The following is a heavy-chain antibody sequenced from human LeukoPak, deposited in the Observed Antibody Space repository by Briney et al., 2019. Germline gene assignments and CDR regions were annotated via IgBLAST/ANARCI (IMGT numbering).Heavy chain of an antibody. CDR1: GFTVSSNE. CDR3: ARQRTYCSSNTCYSSYHMDV. CDR2: ISGGST. J-gene: IGHJ6*03. V-gene: IGHV3-38*03. D-gene: IGHD2-2*01. Sequence: GGSLRLSCAASGFTVSSNEMSWVRQAPGKGLEWVSSISGGSTYYADSVKGRFTISRDNSNNTLYLQMNSLRAEGTAVYYCARQRTYCSSNTCYSSYHMDVWGKGTTVIISS.